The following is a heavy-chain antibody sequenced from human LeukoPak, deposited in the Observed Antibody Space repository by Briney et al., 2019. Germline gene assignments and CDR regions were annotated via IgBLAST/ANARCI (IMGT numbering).Heavy chain of an antibody. CDR1: GGTFSSYT. V-gene: IGHV1-2*06. D-gene: IGHD3-3*01. CDR2: INPNSGGT. J-gene: IGHJ5*02. Sequence: GSSVKVSCKASGGTFSSYTISWVRQAPGQGLEWMGRINPNSGGTNYAQKFQGRVTMTRDTSISTAYMELSRLRSDDTAVYYCARVVYDFWSVDKGPFDPWGQGTLVTVSS. CDR3: ARVVYDFWSVDKGPFDP.